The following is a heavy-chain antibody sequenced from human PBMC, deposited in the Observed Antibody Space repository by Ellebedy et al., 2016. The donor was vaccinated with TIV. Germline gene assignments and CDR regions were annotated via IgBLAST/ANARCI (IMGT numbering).Heavy chain of an antibody. V-gene: IGHV3-74*01. D-gene: IGHD3-3*01. CDR3: AREWSAFDL. CDR1: GFPFSRYY. J-gene: IGHJ3*01. CDR2: ISSDGSNI. Sequence: PGGSLRLSCAASGFPFSRYYMHWVRQAPGKGLVWVSHISSDGSNINYADSVKGRFTISRDNAKNTLYLQMNSRRAEDTAVYYCAREWSAFDLWGQGTMVTVSS.